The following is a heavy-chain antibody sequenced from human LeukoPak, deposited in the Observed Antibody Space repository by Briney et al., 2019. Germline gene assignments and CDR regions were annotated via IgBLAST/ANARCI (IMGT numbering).Heavy chain of an antibody. Sequence: SETLSLTCTVSGGSISSGDYYWSWIRQPPGKGLEWIGYIYYSGSTYYNPSLKSRVTISVDTSKNQFSLKLSSVTAADTAVYYCARTTVNRYYYYYMDVWGKGTTVTVSS. D-gene: IGHD4-11*01. CDR3: ARTTVNRYYYYYMDV. CDR2: IYYSGST. CDR1: GGSISSGDYY. J-gene: IGHJ6*03. V-gene: IGHV4-30-4*02.